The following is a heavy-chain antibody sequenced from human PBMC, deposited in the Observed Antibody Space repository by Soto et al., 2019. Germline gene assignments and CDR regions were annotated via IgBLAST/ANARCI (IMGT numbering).Heavy chain of an antibody. CDR1: GFSFNCYA. Sequence: EVQLLESGGGLVQPGGSLRLACAASGFSFNCYAMVWVRQAPGKGLEWVSVISAGGGSSYFADSVKGRFTISRDYSKNVRALEMSNLIAEDTATYFCAKGSIAYRASVDRWGQGTLVHVSS. V-gene: IGHV3-23*01. D-gene: IGHD2-21*01. J-gene: IGHJ5*02. CDR3: AKGSIAYRASVDR. CDR2: ISAGGGSS.